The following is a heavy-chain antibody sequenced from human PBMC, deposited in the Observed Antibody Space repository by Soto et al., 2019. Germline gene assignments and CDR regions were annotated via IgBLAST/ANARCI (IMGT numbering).Heavy chain of an antibody. D-gene: IGHD2-2*02. J-gene: IGHJ4*02. CDR3: ARGIPATVFDY. Sequence: QVQLQESGPGLVKPSGTLSLTCAVSGDSISSNYWWGWVRQPPGKGLEWIGEIYHSGNTKYNPSLKSRVTISVDESNNQFSLKLTSVTAADTAVYYCARGIPATVFDYWGQGILVTVSS. CDR2: IYHSGNT. CDR1: GDSISSNYW. V-gene: IGHV4-4*02.